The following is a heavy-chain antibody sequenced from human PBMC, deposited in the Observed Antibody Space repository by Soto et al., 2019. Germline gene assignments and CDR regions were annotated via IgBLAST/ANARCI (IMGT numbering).Heavy chain of an antibody. CDR1: GGSISSYY. CDR3: AREAIFGVVIHAFDI. J-gene: IGHJ3*02. Sequence: SETLSLTCTVSGGSISSYYWSWIRQPPGKGLEWIGYIYYSGSTNYNPSLKSRVTISVDTSKNQFSLKLSSVTAADTAVYYCAREAIFGVVIHAFDIWGQWTMVTVSS. D-gene: IGHD3-3*01. V-gene: IGHV4-59*08. CDR2: IYYSGST.